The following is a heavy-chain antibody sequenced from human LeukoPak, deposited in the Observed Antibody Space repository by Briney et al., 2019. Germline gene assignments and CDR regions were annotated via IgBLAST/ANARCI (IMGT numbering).Heavy chain of an antibody. V-gene: IGHV3-30*03. CDR1: GFTFSSYG. CDR3: ARGRSGSHHFDS. CDR2: ISYDGSNK. D-gene: IGHD3-10*01. J-gene: IGHJ4*02. Sequence: PGGSLRLSCAASGFTFSSYGMHWVRQAPGKGLEWVAVISYDGSNKYYADSVKGRFTISRDNSKNTLYLQMNSLRAEDTAVYYCARGRSGSHHFDSWGQGTLVTVPS.